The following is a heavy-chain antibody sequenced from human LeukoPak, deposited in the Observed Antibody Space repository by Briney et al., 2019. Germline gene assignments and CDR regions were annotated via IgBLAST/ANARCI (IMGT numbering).Heavy chain of an antibody. CDR1: GGSISSGDYY. J-gene: IGHJ4*02. CDR3: ARAIVVVPAAMRYYFDY. D-gene: IGHD2-2*01. CDR2: IYYSGST. V-gene: IGHV4-30-4*01. Sequence: SETLSLTRTVSGGSISSGDYYWSWIRQPPGKGLEWIGYIYYSGSTYYNPSLKSRVTISVDTSKNQFSLKLSSVTAADTAVYYCARAIVVVPAAMRYYFDYWGQGTLVTVS.